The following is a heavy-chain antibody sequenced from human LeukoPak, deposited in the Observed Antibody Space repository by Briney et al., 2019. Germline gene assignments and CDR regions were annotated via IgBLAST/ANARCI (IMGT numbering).Heavy chain of an antibody. CDR1: GFTFSSYA. CDR3: AKDRPLAVAGTRDAFDI. Sequence: SGGSLRLSCAASGFTFSSYAMSWVRQAPGKGLEWVSAISGSGGSTYYADSVKGRFIISRDNSKNTLYLQMNSLRAEDTAVYYCAKDRPLAVAGTRDAFDIWGQGTMVTVSS. D-gene: IGHD6-19*01. J-gene: IGHJ3*02. CDR2: ISGSGGST. V-gene: IGHV3-23*01.